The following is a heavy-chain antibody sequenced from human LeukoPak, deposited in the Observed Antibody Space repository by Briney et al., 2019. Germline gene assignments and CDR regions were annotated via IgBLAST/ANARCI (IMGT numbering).Heavy chain of an antibody. CDR1: GFTFTSHS. D-gene: IGHD4-17*01. J-gene: IGHJ4*02. Sequence: GGSLRLSCAASGFTFTSHSMNWVRQAPGKGLEWISYISSSSSTIYYADSVKGRFTISRDNAKNSLYLQMSRLRDDDTAVYYCASLMTTVYYFDYWGQGTLVTVSS. CDR3: ASLMTTVYYFDY. CDR2: ISSSSSTI. V-gene: IGHV3-48*02.